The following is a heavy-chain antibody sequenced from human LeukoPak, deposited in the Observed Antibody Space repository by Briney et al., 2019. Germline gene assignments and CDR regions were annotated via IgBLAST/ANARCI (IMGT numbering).Heavy chain of an antibody. CDR3: ARVADDAFDI. Sequence: PSETLSFTCTVPGVSISSYYWSWIRQPAGKGLEWIVRIYTSGSTNYNPSLKSRVTMSVDTSKNQFSLKLSSVTAADTAVYYCARVADDAFDIWGQGTMVTVSS. CDR1: GVSISSYY. D-gene: IGHD6-25*01. V-gene: IGHV4-4*07. J-gene: IGHJ3*02. CDR2: IYTSGST.